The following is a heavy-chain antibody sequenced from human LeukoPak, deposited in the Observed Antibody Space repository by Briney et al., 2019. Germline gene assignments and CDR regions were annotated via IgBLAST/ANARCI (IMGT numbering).Heavy chain of an antibody. CDR2: ISDSGGST. D-gene: IGHD3-22*01. Sequence: GGSLRLSCAASGLTFSNYAMSWVRQAPGKGLEWVSGISDSGGSTYYADSVKGRFTISRGNSKNTLYLQMNSLRAEDTAVYYCAKHDPRRVVITNWFDPWGQGTLVTVSS. CDR1: GLTFSNYA. CDR3: AKHDPRRVVITNWFDP. J-gene: IGHJ5*02. V-gene: IGHV3-23*01.